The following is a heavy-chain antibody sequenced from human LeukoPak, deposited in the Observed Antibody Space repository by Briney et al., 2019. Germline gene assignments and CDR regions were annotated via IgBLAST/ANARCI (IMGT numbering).Heavy chain of an antibody. CDR2: INHSGST. V-gene: IGHV4-34*01. J-gene: IGHJ4*02. D-gene: IGHD2-2*01. CDR1: GGSFSGYH. CDR3: ARGGEIVVVPAAMPGYFDY. Sequence: SETLSLTCAVYGGSFSGYHWSWIRQPPGKGLEWIGEINHSGSTNYNPSLKSPVTISVDTSKNQFSLKLSSVTAADTAVYYCARGGEIVVVPAAMPGYFDYWGQGTLVTVSS.